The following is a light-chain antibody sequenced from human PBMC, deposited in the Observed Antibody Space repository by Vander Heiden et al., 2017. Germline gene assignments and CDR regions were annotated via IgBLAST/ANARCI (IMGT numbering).Light chain of an antibody. Sequence: EIVLTQSPATLSVSPGERATLSCGASQSVSRNLAWYQQKPGQAPRLLIYGASTRATGIPARFSGSGSGTEFTLTISSLQSEDFAVYYCQQYNKWPPITFGQGTRLEIK. CDR1: QSVSRN. V-gene: IGKV3-15*01. J-gene: IGKJ5*01. CDR2: GAS. CDR3: QQYNKWPPIT.